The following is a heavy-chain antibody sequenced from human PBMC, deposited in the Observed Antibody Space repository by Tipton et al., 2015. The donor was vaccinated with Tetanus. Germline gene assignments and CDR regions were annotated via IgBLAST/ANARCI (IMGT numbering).Heavy chain of an antibody. V-gene: IGHV3-48*03. CDR2: ISSSGSTI. CDR3: ARDPTELSYATSDMDV. D-gene: IGHD2-2*01. J-gene: IGHJ6*02. Sequence: SLRLSCAASGFTFSSYEMNWVRQAPGKGLEWVSYISSSGSTIYYADSVKGRFTISRDNAKNSLYLQMNSLRAEDTAVYYCARDPTELSYATSDMDVWGQGTTVTVSS. CDR1: GFTFSSYE.